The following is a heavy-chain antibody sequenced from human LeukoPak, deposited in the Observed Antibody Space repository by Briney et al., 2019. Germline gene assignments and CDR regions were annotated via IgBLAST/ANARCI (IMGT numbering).Heavy chain of an antibody. CDR1: GGSISSSSYY. D-gene: IGHD2-15*01. CDR3: ATDKIYCSGGSCPLTPYLFDY. J-gene: IGHJ4*02. Sequence: SETLSLTCTVSGGSISSSSYYWGWIRQPPGKGLEWIGSIYYSGSTYYNPSLKSRVTISVDTSKNQFSLKLSSVTAADTAVYYCATDKIYCSGGSCPLTPYLFDYWGQGALVTVSP. V-gene: IGHV4-39*07. CDR2: IYYSGST.